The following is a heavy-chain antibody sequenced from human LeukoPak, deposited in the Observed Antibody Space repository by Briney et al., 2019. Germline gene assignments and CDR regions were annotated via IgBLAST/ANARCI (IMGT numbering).Heavy chain of an antibody. CDR1: GFTFSNSA. D-gene: IGHD6-19*01. CDR3: AKGIYSSGWSYFDY. V-gene: IGHV3-23*01. Sequence: GGSLRLSCAASGFTFSNSAMSWVRQAPGKGLEWVSTLSGSGIATYYADSVKGRFTISRDNSKNTLYLQMNSLRAEDTAVYYCAKGIYSSGWSYFDYWGHGALVTVSS. CDR2: LSGSGIAT. J-gene: IGHJ4*01.